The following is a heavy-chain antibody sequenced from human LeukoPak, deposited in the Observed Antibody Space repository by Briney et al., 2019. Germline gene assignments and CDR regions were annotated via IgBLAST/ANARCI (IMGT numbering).Heavy chain of an antibody. D-gene: IGHD4-23*01. J-gene: IGHJ4*02. V-gene: IGHV4-59*01. CDR2: IYYSGST. CDR3: ARDDPNSRIFDY. Sequence: SETLSLTCTVSGGSISIYYWSWIRQPPGKGLEWIGYIYYSGSTNYNPSLKSRVTISVDTSKNQFSLKLSSVTAADTAVYYCARDDPNSRIFDYWGQGTLVTVSS. CDR1: GGSISIYY.